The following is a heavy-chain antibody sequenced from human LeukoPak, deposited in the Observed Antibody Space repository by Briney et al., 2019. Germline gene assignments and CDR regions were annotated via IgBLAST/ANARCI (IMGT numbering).Heavy chain of an antibody. D-gene: IGHD1-26*01. CDR3: ARDRDVGWELLGHAFDI. CDR1: GGTFSSYA. CDR2: IIPIFGTA. V-gene: IGHV1-69*06. Sequence: VASVKVSCKASGGTFSSYAISWVRQAPGQGLEWMGGIIPIFGTANYAQKFQGRVTITADKSTSTAYMELSSLRSEDTAVYYCARDRDVGWELLGHAFDIWGQGTMVTVSS. J-gene: IGHJ3*02.